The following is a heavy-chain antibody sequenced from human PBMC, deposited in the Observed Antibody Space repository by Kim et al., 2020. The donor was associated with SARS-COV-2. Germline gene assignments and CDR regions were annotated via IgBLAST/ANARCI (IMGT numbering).Heavy chain of an antibody. V-gene: IGHV4-39*01. Sequence: SETLSLTCTVSGGSISSSSYYWGWIRQPPGKGLEWIGSIYYSGSTYYNPSLKSRVTISVDTSKNQFSLKLSSVTAADTAVYYCARREESRWSDYWRQGTL. J-gene: IGHJ4*02. D-gene: IGHD2-15*01. CDR1: GGSISSSSYY. CDR2: IYYSGST. CDR3: ARREESRWSDY.